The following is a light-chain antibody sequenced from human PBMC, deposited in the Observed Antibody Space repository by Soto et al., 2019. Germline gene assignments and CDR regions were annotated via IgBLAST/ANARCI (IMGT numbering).Light chain of an antibody. CDR1: HSVPSGY. Sequence: EIVLTQSPGTLSFSPGERATISCRASHSVPSGYVAWFQQKSGQAPRLLIYGASTRATGIPERFSGSGSGTDFTLTISRLEPEDFAVYFCQQYGTSFFTFGGGTKVDI. CDR3: QQYGTSFFT. J-gene: IGKJ4*01. CDR2: GAS. V-gene: IGKV3-20*01.